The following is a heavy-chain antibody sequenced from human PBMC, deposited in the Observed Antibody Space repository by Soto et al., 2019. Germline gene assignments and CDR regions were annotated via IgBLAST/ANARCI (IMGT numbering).Heavy chain of an antibody. CDR3: AKEGQQLVGPRRRWFDP. D-gene: IGHD6-13*01. J-gene: IGHJ5*02. CDR1: GFTFSSYA. Sequence: EVQLLESGGGLVQPGGSLRLSCAVSGFTFSSYAMSWVRQAPAKGLEWVSAITGSGGSTYYADSVKGRFTISRDNSKNTLYLQMNSLRVDDTAVYYCAKEGQQLVGPRRRWFDPWGQGTLVTVSS. CDR2: ITGSGGST. V-gene: IGHV3-23*01.